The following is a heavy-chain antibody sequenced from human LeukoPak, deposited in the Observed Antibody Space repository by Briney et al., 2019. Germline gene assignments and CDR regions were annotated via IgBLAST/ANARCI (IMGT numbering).Heavy chain of an antibody. J-gene: IGHJ5*02. CDR2: IYYGGGT. CDR1: GGSFSGYY. V-gene: IGHV4-34*11. D-gene: IGHD6-13*01. CDR3: ARDHTAAAGSLNWFDP. Sequence: SETLSLTCAVYGGSFSGYYWSWIRQPPGKGLEWIGYIYYGGGTNYNPSLKSRVTISVDASKNQFSLNLRSVTAADTAVYYCARDHTAAAGSLNWFDPWGQGTLVTVSS.